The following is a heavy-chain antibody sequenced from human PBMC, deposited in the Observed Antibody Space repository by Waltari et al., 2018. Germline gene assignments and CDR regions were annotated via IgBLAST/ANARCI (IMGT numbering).Heavy chain of an antibody. J-gene: IGHJ4*02. CDR3: ARTGRD. CDR1: GFIFSTYV. CDR2: ISYDGSNR. V-gene: IGHV3-30*01. Sequence: QVQLVESGGGGVQPGRSLRLSCAASGFIFSTYVMHWVRQAPGEGLEWVGVISYDGSNRYCADSVKGRFTISRDNSKNMLYLEMNSLRAEDTAVYYCARTGRDWGQGTLVTVSS.